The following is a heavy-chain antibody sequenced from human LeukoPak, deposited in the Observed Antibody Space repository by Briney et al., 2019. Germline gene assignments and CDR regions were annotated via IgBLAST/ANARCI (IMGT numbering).Heavy chain of an antibody. CDR2: ISAYNGNT. J-gene: IGHJ4*02. D-gene: IGHD1-26*01. CDR3: ARVAVIEWELPLLDY. Sequence: ASVKVSCKASGYTFTSYGISWVRQAPGQGLEWMGWISAYNGNTNYAQKLQGRVTMTTDTSTSTAYMELRSLRSDDTAVYYCARVAVIEWELPLLDYWGQGTPVTVSS. CDR1: GYTFTSYG. V-gene: IGHV1-18*01.